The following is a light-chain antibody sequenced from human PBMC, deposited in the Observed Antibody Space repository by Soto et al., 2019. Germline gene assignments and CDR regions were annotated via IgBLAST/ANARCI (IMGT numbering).Light chain of an antibody. J-gene: IGKJ1*01. Sequence: DIQMTQSPSTLSASVGDRVTITCRASQSISSWLAWYQQKPGKAPKLLIYKASSLESGVPSRFSGSGSGTEFTLTISSLXXDDFAXYYCQQYNSYPGTFGQGTKVEIK. V-gene: IGKV1-5*03. CDR3: QQYNSYPGT. CDR2: KAS. CDR1: QSISSW.